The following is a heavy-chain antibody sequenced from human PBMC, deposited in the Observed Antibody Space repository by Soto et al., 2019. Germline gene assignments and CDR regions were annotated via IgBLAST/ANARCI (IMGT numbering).Heavy chain of an antibody. V-gene: IGHV3-23*01. CDR1: GFTFSSYA. D-gene: IGHD6-19*01. CDR2: ISGSGGST. CDR3: AKPARGWYSESDY. Sequence: EVQLLESGGGLVQPGGSLRLSCAASGFTFSSYAMSWVRQAPGKGLEWVSVISGSGGSTYYADSVKGRFTISRDNSKNTLERQMTSLRAEDPAVYYWAKPARGWYSESDYWGQGTLVTVSS. J-gene: IGHJ4*02.